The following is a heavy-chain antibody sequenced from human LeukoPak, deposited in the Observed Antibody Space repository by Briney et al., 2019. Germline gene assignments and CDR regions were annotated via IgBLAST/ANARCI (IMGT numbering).Heavy chain of an antibody. Sequence: SETLSLTCTVSGGSISSYYWSWIRQPPGKGLEWIGYIYYSGSTNYNPSLKSRVTISVDTSKNQFSLKLSSVTAADTAVYYCAGLYCSGGSCYSSLYRWFDPWGQGTLVTVSS. CDR3: AGLYCSGGSCYSSLYRWFDP. CDR2: IYYSGST. D-gene: IGHD2-15*01. J-gene: IGHJ5*02. CDR1: GGSISSYY. V-gene: IGHV4-59*08.